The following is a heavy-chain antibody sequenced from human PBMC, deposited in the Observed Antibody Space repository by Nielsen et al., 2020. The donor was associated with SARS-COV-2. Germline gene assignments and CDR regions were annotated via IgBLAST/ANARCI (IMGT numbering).Heavy chain of an antibody. J-gene: IGHJ6*02. CDR1: GFTFSSYA. V-gene: IGHV3-30*04. Sequence: GESLKISCAASGFTFSSYAMHWVRQAPGKGLEWVAVISYDGSNKYYADSVKGRFTISRDNSKNTLYLQMNNLRAEDTAVYYCARVYSSSWLRYYYYGMDVWGQGTTVTVSS. CDR2: ISYDGSNK. D-gene: IGHD6-13*01. CDR3: ARVYSSSWLRYYYYGMDV.